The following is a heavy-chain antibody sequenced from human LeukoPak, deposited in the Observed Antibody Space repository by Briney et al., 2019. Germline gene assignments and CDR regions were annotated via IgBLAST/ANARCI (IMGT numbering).Heavy chain of an antibody. CDR1: GGSIGSGSYY. J-gene: IGHJ6*03. V-gene: IGHV4-61*02. CDR3: ARTTEGGYTYDYFYYYYMDV. D-gene: IGHD5-18*01. CDR2: IYTSGST. Sequence: SETLSLTCTVSGGSIGSGSYYWSWIRQPAGKGLEWIGRIYTSGSTNYNPSLKSRVTISVDTSKNQFSLKLNSVTAADTAVYFCARTTEGGYTYDYFYYYYMDVWGKGTTVTISS.